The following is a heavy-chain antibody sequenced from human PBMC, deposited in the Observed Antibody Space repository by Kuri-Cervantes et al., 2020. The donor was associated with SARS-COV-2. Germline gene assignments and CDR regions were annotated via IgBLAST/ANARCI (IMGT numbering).Heavy chain of an antibody. V-gene: IGHV3-23*01. Sequence: GESLKISCAASGFTFSSYAMSWVRQAPGKGLEWVSAISGSGGSTYYADSVKGRFTISGDNSKNTLYLQMNSLRAEDTAVYYCAKATVRFLEWLQYYYYYGMDVWGQGTTVTDSS. J-gene: IGHJ6*02. CDR2: ISGSGGST. CDR1: GFTFSSYA. D-gene: IGHD3-3*01. CDR3: AKATVRFLEWLQYYYYYGMDV.